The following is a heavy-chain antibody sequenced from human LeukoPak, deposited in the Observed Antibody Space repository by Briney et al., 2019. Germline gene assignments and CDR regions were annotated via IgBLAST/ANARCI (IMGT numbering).Heavy chain of an antibody. Sequence: SETQSLTCTVSGGSISSSSAYWGWIRQPPGKGLEWIGSIYYSKNTYYNPSLKSRVTISADTSKNQFSLTLGSVSATDTAVYYCVSPRGFSYGDFDYWGQGTLVSASS. CDR2: IYYSKNT. V-gene: IGHV4-39*01. D-gene: IGHD5-18*01. J-gene: IGHJ4*02. CDR1: GGSISSSSAY. CDR3: VSPRGFSYGDFDY.